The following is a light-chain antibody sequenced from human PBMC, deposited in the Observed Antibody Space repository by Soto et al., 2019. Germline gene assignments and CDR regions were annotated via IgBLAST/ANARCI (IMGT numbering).Light chain of an antibody. CDR3: AAWDDSLNGHVI. Sequence: QSVLTQPPSASGTPGQRVTISCSGSSSNIGSNTANWYQQLPGTAPKLLIYNNNQRPSGVPDRFSGSKSGTSASLAISGLQSEDEADYYCAAWDDSLNGHVIFGGATQLTVL. CDR1: SSNIGSNT. CDR2: NNN. J-gene: IGLJ2*01. V-gene: IGLV1-44*01.